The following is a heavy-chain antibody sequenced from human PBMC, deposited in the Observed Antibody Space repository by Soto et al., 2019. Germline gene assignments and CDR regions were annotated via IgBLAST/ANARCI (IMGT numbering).Heavy chain of an antibody. D-gene: IGHD6-19*01. CDR1: GGSISSGAYF. J-gene: IGHJ5*02. CDR3: ARAEGYSSWGLFDP. CDR2: IYYRGST. Sequence: QVQLHESGPGLVKPSQTLSLTCTVSGGSISSGAYFWSWIRQHPGRGLEWIGYIYYRGSTYYNPSLKSRITISVDTSNNQFSLNLTSVTAADTAVYYCARAEGYSSWGLFDPWGQGTLVTVSS. V-gene: IGHV4-31*03.